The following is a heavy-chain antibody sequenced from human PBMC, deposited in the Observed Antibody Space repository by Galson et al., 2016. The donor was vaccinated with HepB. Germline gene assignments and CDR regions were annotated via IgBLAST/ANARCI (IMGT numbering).Heavy chain of an antibody. CDR3: ARDMPWFGQYSGYFDY. Sequence: SLRLSCAVSGFTFSSYSLDWVRQVPGKGLEWIAYISSSSRNFYYSDSVKGRFTISRDNVKNSLHLQMNSLRDEDTAIYYCARDMPWFGQYSGYFDYWGQGTRVTVSS. CDR2: ISSSSRNF. D-gene: IGHD3-10*01. CDR1: GFTFSSYS. J-gene: IGHJ4*02. V-gene: IGHV3-48*02.